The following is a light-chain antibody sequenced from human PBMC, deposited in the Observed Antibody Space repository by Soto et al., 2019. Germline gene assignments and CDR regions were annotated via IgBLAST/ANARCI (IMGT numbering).Light chain of an antibody. CDR3: QQSDSTPIT. J-gene: IGKJ4*01. CDR2: AAS. CDR1: QSISSY. Sequence: DIQMTQSPSSLSASVGDRVPITCRASQSISSYLNWNQQKPGKATKLLIYAASSLHSGDPSRFSGSGSGTDFTLTISSLQPEDFATYYCQQSDSTPITFGGGTKVEIK. V-gene: IGKV1-39*01.